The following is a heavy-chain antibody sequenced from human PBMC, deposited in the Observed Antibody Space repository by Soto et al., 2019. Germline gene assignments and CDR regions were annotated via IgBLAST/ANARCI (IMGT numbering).Heavy chain of an antibody. V-gene: IGHV3-33*01. J-gene: IGHJ6*02. CDR1: GFSFNDFG. Sequence: GGSLRLSCAASGFSFNDFGVHWVRQAPGKGLEWVAVIWYGGKKTNDVDSVKGRFIISRDISKNMVYLQMNSLRDEDTAVYYCARDKYTPPCSSTSCYYYYGMDVWGQGTTVTVSS. CDR2: IWYGGKKT. CDR3: ARDKYTPPCSSTSCYYYYGMDV. D-gene: IGHD2-2*01.